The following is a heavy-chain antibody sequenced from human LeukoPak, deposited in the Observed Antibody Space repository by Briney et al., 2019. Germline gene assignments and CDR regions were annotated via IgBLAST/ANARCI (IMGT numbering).Heavy chain of an antibody. D-gene: IGHD3-10*01. Sequence: PGGSLRLSCAASGFTFSIYAMSWVRQAPGKGLEWVSGISGEDYTTYYADSVRGRFAISRDNSKNTLYLQMNSLTVEDTAVYYCAKDRAGGFDPWGQGTLVTVSS. CDR2: ISGEDYTT. J-gene: IGHJ5*02. CDR3: AKDRAGGFDP. V-gene: IGHV3-23*01. CDR1: GFTFSIYA.